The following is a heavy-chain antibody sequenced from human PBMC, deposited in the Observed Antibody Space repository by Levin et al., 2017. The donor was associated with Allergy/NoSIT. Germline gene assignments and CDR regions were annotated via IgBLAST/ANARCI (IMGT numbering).Heavy chain of an antibody. Sequence: SCTVSGGSISSGSYYWSWIRQPAGKGLEWIGRIYTSGSTNYNPSLKSRVTISVDTSKNQFSLKLSSVTAADTAVYYCARRSAISAFDIWGQGTMVTVSS. CDR3: ARRSAISAFDI. CDR1: GGSISSGSYY. J-gene: IGHJ3*02. CDR2: IYTSGST. V-gene: IGHV4-61*02. D-gene: IGHD3-3*02.